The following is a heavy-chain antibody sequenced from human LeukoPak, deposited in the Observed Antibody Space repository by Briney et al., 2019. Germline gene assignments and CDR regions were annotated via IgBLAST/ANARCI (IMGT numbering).Heavy chain of an antibody. D-gene: IGHD5-18*01. Sequence: PGGSLRLSCAASGFTFITYAMSWVRQAPGKGLEWVSTLSDSGSRTYYADSLKGRFTVSRDNSKDTLYLQMSSLRAEDTAVYYCAATMPGQLWLDYWGQGTLVTVSS. CDR2: LSDSGSRT. CDR1: GFTFITYA. J-gene: IGHJ4*02. V-gene: IGHV3-23*01. CDR3: AATMPGQLWLDY.